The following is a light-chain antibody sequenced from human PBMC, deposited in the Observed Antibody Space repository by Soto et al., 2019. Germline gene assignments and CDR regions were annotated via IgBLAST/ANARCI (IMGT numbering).Light chain of an antibody. V-gene: IGLV1-44*01. J-gene: IGLJ2*01. CDR1: SSNIGSNT. CDR2: SNN. Sequence: QSVLTQPPSASGAPGQRVTISCSGSSSNIGSNTVNWYQQLPGTAPKLLIYSNNQRPSGVPDRFSGSKSGTSASLAISGLQSEDEADYYCEACDDSLNGPVVFGGGTKLTVL. CDR3: EACDDSLNGPVV.